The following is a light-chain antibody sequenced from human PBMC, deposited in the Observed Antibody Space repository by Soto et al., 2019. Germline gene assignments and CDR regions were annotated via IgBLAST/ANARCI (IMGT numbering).Light chain of an antibody. CDR3: SSYKTSSTVVV. J-gene: IGLJ2*01. CDR2: GVS. V-gene: IGLV2-14*01. CDR1: SSDIVGYNY. Sequence: QSALTQPASVSGSPGQSITISCTGTSSDIVGYNYVSWYQQYPGKAPKLMIFGVSDRPSGVSNRFSGSKSGTTASLTISGLQSEDEADYYCSSYKTSSTVVVFGGGTKLTVL.